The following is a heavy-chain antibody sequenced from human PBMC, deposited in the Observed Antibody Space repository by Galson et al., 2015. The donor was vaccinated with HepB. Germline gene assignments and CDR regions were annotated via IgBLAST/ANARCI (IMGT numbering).Heavy chain of an antibody. Sequence: ETLSLTCTVSGGSISSYYWSWIRQPPGKGLEWIGYIYYSGSTNYNPSLKSRVTISVDTSKNQFSLKLSSVTAADTAVYYCARIVPRDWFDPWGQGTLVTVSS. CDR2: IYYSGST. V-gene: IGHV4-59*08. J-gene: IGHJ5*02. D-gene: IGHD6-6*01. CDR3: ARIVPRDWFDP. CDR1: GGSISSYY.